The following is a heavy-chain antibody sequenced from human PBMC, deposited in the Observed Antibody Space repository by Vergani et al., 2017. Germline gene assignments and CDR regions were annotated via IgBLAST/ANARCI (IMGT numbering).Heavy chain of an antibody. CDR2: MNPNSGNT. V-gene: IGHV1-8*01. CDR3: ARVTGPVGFTTWYYYYMDV. J-gene: IGHJ6*03. CDR1: GYTFTSYD. D-gene: IGHD1-26*01. Sequence: QVQLVQSGAEVKKPGASVKVSCKASGYTFTSYDINWVRQATGQGLEWMGWMNPNSGNTGYAQKFQGRVTMPRNTSISTAYMELSSLRSEDTAVYYCARVTGPVGFTTWYYYYMDVWGKGTTVTVSS.